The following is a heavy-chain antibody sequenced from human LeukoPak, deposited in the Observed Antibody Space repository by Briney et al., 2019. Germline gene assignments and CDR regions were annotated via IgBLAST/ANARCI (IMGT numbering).Heavy chain of an antibody. CDR3: AREGLRSIVGATSFDY. V-gene: IGHV3-30-3*01. CDR2: ISYDGSNK. Sequence: PGGSLRLSCAASGFTFSSYAMHWVRQAPGKGLEWVAVISYDGSNKYYADSVKGRFTISRDNSKNTLYLQMNSLRAEDTAVYYCAREGLRSIVGATSFDYWGQGTLVTVSS. CDR1: GFTFSSYA. D-gene: IGHD1-26*01. J-gene: IGHJ4*02.